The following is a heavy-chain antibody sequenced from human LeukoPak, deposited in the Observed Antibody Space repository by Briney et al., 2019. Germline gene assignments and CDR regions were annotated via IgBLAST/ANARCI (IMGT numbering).Heavy chain of an antibody. Sequence: SETLSLTCAVSGGSISSSNWWSWVRQSPGKGLEWIGEIYHSGSTNYNPSLKSRVTTSVDTSKNQFSLKLSSVTAADTAVYYCARQSLGWFDPWGQGTLVTVSS. CDR3: ARQSLGWFDP. CDR1: GGSISSSNW. D-gene: IGHD7-27*01. V-gene: IGHV4-4*02. J-gene: IGHJ5*02. CDR2: IYHSGST.